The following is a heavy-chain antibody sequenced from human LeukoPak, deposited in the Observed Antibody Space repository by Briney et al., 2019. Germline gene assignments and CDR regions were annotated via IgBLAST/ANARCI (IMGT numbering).Heavy chain of an antibody. J-gene: IGHJ6*02. CDR3: ARDDSYGSGSSSYTPDYFHAMDV. Sequence: SETLSLTCTVSGGSISNYYWSWIRQPPGKRLEWIGYFYYSGSTDYNPSLKSRVTISVDTSKNQFSLKLRSVTAADTAVYYCARDDSYGSGSSSYTPDYFHAMDVWGQGTTVIVSS. D-gene: IGHD3-10*01. CDR2: FYYSGST. V-gene: IGHV4-59*12. CDR1: GGSISNYY.